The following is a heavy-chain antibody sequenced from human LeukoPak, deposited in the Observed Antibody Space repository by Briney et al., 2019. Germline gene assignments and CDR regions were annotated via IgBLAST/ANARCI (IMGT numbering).Heavy chain of an antibody. Sequence: KSSETLSLTCAVYGGSFSGYYWSWIRQPPGKGLEWIGEINHSGRTNYNPSPKSRVPISVDTPKNQFSLNLSSVTAADTAVYYCARRIWYHDILTAYNIWGQGTPVTVSS. CDR2: INHSGRT. D-gene: IGHD3-9*01. J-gene: IGHJ4*02. V-gene: IGHV4-34*01. CDR1: GGSFSGYY. CDR3: ARRIWYHDILTAYNI.